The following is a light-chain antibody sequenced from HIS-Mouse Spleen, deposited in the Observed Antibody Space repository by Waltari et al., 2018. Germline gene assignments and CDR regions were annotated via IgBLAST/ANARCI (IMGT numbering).Light chain of an antibody. CDR2: WAS. J-gene: IGKJ2*01. Sequence: DIVMTQSPDSLAVSLGERATINCKSSQSVLYSSKNKNYLAWYQQKPGQPPKLLIYWASTRESGVPDRFSGSGSGTDFTLTISILQAEDVAVYYCQQYYSTPYTFGQGTKLEIK. V-gene: IGKV4-1*01. CDR3: QQYYSTPYT. CDR1: QSVLYSSKNKNY.